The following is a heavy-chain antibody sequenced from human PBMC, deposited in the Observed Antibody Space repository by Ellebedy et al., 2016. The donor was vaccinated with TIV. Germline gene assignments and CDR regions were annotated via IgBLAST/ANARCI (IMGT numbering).Heavy chain of an antibody. CDR3: AKYWTVAFSSGWCWDY. D-gene: IGHD6-19*01. Sequence: GGSLRLSCAASGFTFSSYSMNWVRQAPGKGLEWVSYISSSSSTIYYADSVKGRFTISRDNSKNTLYLQMNSLRAEDTTVYYCAKYWTVAFSSGWCWDYWGQGTLVTVSS. CDR2: ISSSSSTI. J-gene: IGHJ4*02. V-gene: IGHV3-48*01. CDR1: GFTFSSYS.